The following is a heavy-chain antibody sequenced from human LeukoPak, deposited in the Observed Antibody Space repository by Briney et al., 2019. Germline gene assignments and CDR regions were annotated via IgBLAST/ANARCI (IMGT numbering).Heavy chain of an antibody. D-gene: IGHD6-13*01. J-gene: IGHJ3*02. V-gene: IGHV1-2*06. CDR1: GYTFTGYY. CDR3: ARDGVAADAFDI. CDR2: INPNSGGT. Sequence: ASVKVSCKASGYTFTGYYMHWVRQAPGQGLEWMGRINPNSGGTNYAQKFQGRVTMTRDTSISTASMELSRLRSDDTAVYYRARDGVAADAFDIWGQGTMVTVSS.